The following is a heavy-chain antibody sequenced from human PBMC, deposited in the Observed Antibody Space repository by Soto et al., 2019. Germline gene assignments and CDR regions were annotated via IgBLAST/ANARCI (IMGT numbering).Heavy chain of an antibody. CDR2: ISYDGSNK. V-gene: IGHV3-30*18. CDR3: AKEGLGYCSSTSCYVDY. D-gene: IGHD2-2*01. CDR1: GFTFSSYG. Sequence: QVQLVESGGGVVQPGRSLRLSCAASGFTFSSYGMHWVRQAPGKGLEWVAVISYDGSNKYYADSVKGRFTISRDNSKNTLHLQMNSLRAEDTAVYYCAKEGLGYCSSTSCYVDYWGQGTLVTVSS. J-gene: IGHJ4*02.